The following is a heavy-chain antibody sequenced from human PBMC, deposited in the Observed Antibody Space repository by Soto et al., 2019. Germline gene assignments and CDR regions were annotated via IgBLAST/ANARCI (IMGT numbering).Heavy chain of an antibody. V-gene: IGHV4-31*03. CDR2: IYYSGST. D-gene: IGHD2-2*01. J-gene: IGHJ4*02. CDR3: ASSRVARLNPPDIVVVPAAMLGRDY. Sequence: SETLSLTCTVSGGSISSGGYYWSWIRQHPGKGLEWIGYIYYSGSTYYNPSLKSRVTISVDTSKNQFSLKLSSVTAAATAVYYCASSRVARLNPPDIVVVPAAMLGRDYWGQGTLVTVSS. CDR1: GGSISSGGYY.